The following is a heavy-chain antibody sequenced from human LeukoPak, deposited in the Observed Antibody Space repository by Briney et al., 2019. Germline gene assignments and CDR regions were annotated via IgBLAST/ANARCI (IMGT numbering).Heavy chain of an antibody. CDR2: INPNSGGT. Sequence: ASVKVSCKASGYTFTGYYMHWVRQAPGQGLEWMGWINPNSGGTNYAQKFQGRVIMTRDTSISTAYMELSRLRSDDTAVYYCARDQRIAAAGLDAFDIWGQGTMVTVSS. J-gene: IGHJ3*02. CDR3: ARDQRIAAAGLDAFDI. CDR1: GYTFTGYY. V-gene: IGHV1-2*02. D-gene: IGHD6-13*01.